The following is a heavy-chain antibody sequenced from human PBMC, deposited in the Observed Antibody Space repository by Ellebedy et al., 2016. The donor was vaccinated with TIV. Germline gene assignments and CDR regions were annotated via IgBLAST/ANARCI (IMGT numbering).Heavy chain of an antibody. CDR1: GFSLSTXGVG. V-gene: IGHV2-5*02. J-gene: IGHJ4*02. D-gene: IGHD3-9*01. Sequence: SGPTLVKPTQTLTLXXTFSGFSLSTXGVGVGWIRQPQGKALEWLALIYWDEDRRYSQSLQSRLTITKDTSKNQVVLTMTDMDPVDTGTYYCAHRRGILTGSRXXYWGQGARVTVSS. CDR3: AHRRGILTGSRXXY. CDR2: IYWDEDR.